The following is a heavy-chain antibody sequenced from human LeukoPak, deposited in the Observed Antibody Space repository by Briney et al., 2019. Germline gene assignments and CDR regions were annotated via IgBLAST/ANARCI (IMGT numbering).Heavy chain of an antibody. CDR3: VRGKGYFQH. CDR2: INHSGST. Sequence: PSETLSLTCAVYGGSFSGYYWSWIRQPPGKGLEWIGEINHSGSTNYNPSLKSRVTISVDTSKNQFSLKLSSVTAADTAVYYCVRGKGYFQHWGQGTLVTVSS. V-gene: IGHV4-34*01. CDR1: GGSFSGYY. J-gene: IGHJ1*01.